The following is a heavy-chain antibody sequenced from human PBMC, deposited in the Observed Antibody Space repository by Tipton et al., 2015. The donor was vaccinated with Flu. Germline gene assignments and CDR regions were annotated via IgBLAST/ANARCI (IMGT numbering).Heavy chain of an antibody. CDR3: ARRSTTAAPHYFDY. D-gene: IGHD1-1*01. CDR2: IYYSGST. Sequence: TLSLTCTVSGGSISSYYWSWIRQPPGKGLEWIGYIYYSGSTNYNPSFKSRVTISVDTSKNQFSLNLASVTAADTAVYYCARRSTTAAPHYFDYWGQGVLVTVSS. V-gene: IGHV4-59*08. J-gene: IGHJ4*02. CDR1: GGSISSYY.